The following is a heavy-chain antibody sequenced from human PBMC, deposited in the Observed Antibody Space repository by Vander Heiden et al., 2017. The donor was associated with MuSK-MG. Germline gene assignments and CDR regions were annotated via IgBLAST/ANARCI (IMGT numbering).Heavy chain of an antibody. CDR1: GYTFTGYY. CDR3: ARDREGTFDI. V-gene: IGHV1-2*06. Sequence: QVPLVQSGAEVKKPGASVKVSCKASGYTFTGYYMHWVRQAPGQGLEWMGRINPNRGGTNYAKKFQGRVTMTRDTSISTAYMELSRLRSDDTAVYYCARDREGTFDIWGQGTMVTVSS. D-gene: IGHD3-10*01. CDR2: INPNRGGT. J-gene: IGHJ3*02.